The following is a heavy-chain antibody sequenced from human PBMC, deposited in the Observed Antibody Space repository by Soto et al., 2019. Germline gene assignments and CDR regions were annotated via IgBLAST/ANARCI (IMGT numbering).Heavy chain of an antibody. CDR2: ISGSGGST. V-gene: IGHV3-23*01. CDR3: AKDPYGSGWYTDWFDP. CDR1: GFTFSSYA. D-gene: IGHD6-19*01. Sequence: GGSLRLSCAASGFTFSSYAMSWVRQAPGKGLEWVSAISGSGGSTYYADSVKGRFTISRDNSKNTLYLQMNSLRAEDTAVYYCAKDPYGSGWYTDWFDPWGQGTLVTVSS. J-gene: IGHJ5*02.